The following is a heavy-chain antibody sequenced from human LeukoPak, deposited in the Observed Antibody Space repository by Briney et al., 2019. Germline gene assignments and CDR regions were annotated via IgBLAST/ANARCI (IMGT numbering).Heavy chain of an antibody. J-gene: IGHJ6*02. D-gene: IGHD3-22*01. CDR1: GGSFSGYY. CDR3: ARARIANYYDSSGYYYVNYYYGMDV. V-gene: IGHV4-34*01. Sequence: PSETLFLTCAVYGGSFSGYYWSWIRQPPGKGLEWIGEINHSGSTNYNPSLKSRVTISVDTSKNQFSLKLSSVTAADTAVYYCARARIANYYDSSGYYYVNYYYGMDVWGQGTTVTVSS. CDR2: INHSGST.